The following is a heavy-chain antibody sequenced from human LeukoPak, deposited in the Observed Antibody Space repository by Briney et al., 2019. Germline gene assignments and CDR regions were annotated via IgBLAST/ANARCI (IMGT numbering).Heavy chain of an antibody. V-gene: IGHV4-59*12. D-gene: IGHD3-3*01. CDR3: ARGGRFPPFDI. CDR1: GGSISSYY. CDR2: IYYSGST. Sequence: SETLSLTCTVSGGSISSYYWSWIRQPPGKGLEWIGYIYYSGSTNYNPSLKSRVTMSVDTSKNQFSLKLSSVIAADTAVCYCARGGRFPPFDIWGQGTMVTVSS. J-gene: IGHJ3*02.